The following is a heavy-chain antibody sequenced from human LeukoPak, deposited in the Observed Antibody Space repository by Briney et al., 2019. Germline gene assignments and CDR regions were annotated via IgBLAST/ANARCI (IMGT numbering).Heavy chain of an antibody. J-gene: IGHJ4*02. V-gene: IGHV7-4-1*02. CDR1: GYTFTSYA. CDR3: ARDLRGSYYFGRNDY. Sequence: ASVKVSCKASGYTFTSYAMNWVRQAPGQGLEWMGWTNTNTGNPTYAQGFTGRFVFSLDTSVSTAYLQISSLKAEDTAGYYCARDLRGSYYFGRNDYWGQGTLVTVSS. D-gene: IGHD1-26*01. CDR2: TNTNTGNP.